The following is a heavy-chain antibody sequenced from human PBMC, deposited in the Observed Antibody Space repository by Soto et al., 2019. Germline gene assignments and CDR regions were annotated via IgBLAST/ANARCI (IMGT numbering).Heavy chain of an antibody. J-gene: IGHJ6*02. CDR1: GGSISSSNW. D-gene: IGHD3-10*01. CDR2: IYHSGST. Sequence: SETLSLTCAVSGGSISSSNWWSWVRQPPGKGLEWIGEIYHSGSTNYNPSLKSRVTISVDKSKNQFSLKLSSVTAADTAVYYCATRGDYYYYYGMDVWGQGTPVTVYS. CDR3: ATRGDYYYYYGMDV. V-gene: IGHV4-4*02.